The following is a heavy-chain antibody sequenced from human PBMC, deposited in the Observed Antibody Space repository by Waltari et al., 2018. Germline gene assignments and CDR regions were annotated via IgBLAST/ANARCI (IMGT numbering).Heavy chain of an antibody. CDR2: IYHSGST. Sequence: QLQLQESGSGLVKPSQTLSLTCAVSGGSISSGGYSWSWIPQPPGKGLEWIGYIYHSGSTYYNPSLKSRVTISVDRSKNQFSLKLSSVTAADTAVYYCARDDVGSGSYGAFDIWGQGTMVTVSS. V-gene: IGHV4-30-2*01. D-gene: IGHD3-10*01. CDR1: GGSISSGGYS. J-gene: IGHJ3*02. CDR3: ARDDVGSGSYGAFDI.